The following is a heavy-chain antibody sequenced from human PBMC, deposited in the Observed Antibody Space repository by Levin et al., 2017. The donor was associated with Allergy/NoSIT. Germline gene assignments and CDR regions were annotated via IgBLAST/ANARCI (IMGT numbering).Heavy chain of an antibody. Sequence: SETLSLTCTVSGGSISSSSYYWGWIRQPPGKGLEWIGSIYYSGSTYYNPSLKSRVTISVDTSKNQFSLKLSSVTAADTAVFYCARVNNDYVWGSDHSFDYWGQGTLVTVSS. CDR2: IYYSGST. CDR1: GGSISSSSYY. D-gene: IGHD3-16*02. CDR3: ARVNNDYVWGSDHSFDY. J-gene: IGHJ4*02. V-gene: IGHV4-39*07.